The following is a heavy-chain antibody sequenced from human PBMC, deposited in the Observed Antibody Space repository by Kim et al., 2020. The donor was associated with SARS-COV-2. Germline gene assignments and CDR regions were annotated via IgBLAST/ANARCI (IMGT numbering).Heavy chain of an antibody. CDR3: AKDTGLGYCSGGSCYHDAFDI. CDR1: GFTFSSYA. J-gene: IGHJ3*02. Sequence: GSLRLSCAASGFTFSSYAMSWVRQAPGKGLEWVSVIYSGGSSTYYADSVKGRFTISRDNSKNTLYLQMNSLRAEDTAVYYCAKDTGLGYCSGGSCYHDAFDIWGQGTMVTVSS. D-gene: IGHD2-15*01. V-gene: IGHV3-23*03. CDR2: IYSGGSST.